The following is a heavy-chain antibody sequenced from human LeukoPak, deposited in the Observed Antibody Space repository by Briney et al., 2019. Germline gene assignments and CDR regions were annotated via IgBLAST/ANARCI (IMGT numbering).Heavy chain of an antibody. V-gene: IGHV4-4*07. CDR1: GVSISGYY. J-gene: IGHJ4*02. Sequence: PSETLSLTCSVSGVSISGYYWTWIRQPAGGGLEWIGRIHSSGITNYNRSIQSRVTMSLDTSKNEVSLRLTSVTAADTAMYFCAREVDPSVPTLVDWGQGTLVTVSS. CDR3: AREVDPSVPTLVD. D-gene: IGHD2-8*02. CDR2: IHSSGIT.